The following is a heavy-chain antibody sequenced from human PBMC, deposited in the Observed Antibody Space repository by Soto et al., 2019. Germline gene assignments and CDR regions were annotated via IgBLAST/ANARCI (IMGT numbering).Heavy chain of an antibody. CDR2: TPPGESQT. CDR3: ARHENYYYAYYGMDV. V-gene: IGHV5-51*01. CDR1: GYSFTTYW. Sequence: GESLKISCQASGYSFTTYWIAWVRQKPGKGLEWMGITPPGESQTRYSPSFQGQVTISFDRSTSTAYLQWSSLKASDTAIYYCARHENYYYAYYGMDVWGQGTTVTVSS. J-gene: IGHJ6*02.